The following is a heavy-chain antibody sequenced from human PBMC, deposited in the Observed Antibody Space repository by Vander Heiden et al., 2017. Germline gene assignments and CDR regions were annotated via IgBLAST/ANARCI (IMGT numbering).Heavy chain of an antibody. Sequence: QVQLVQSGAEVKKPGASVKVSCKASGYTFTGSYIHWVRQATGQGLEWMGWINPNSGGTNYAQKFQGRVTMTRDTSISTAYMELSRLRSDDTAVYYCAREEICSSTSCLRDWFDPWGQGTLVTVSS. CDR3: AREEICSSTSCLRDWFDP. D-gene: IGHD2-2*01. V-gene: IGHV1-2*02. CDR2: INPNSGGT. CDR1: GYTFTGSY. J-gene: IGHJ5*02.